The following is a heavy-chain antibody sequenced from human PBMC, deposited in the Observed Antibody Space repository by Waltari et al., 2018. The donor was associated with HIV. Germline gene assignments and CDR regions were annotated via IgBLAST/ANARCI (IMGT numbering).Heavy chain of an antibody. CDR1: GGSITRNAFY. D-gene: IGHD2-2*01. J-gene: IGHJ4*02. CDR2: RYNSGTN. Sequence: QLHLQESGPGLVKPSETLALTCTVSGGSITRNAFYWAWIRQPPGKGLEWIGLRYNSGTNDYNPSLKSRVSMSRDTSKNRFSLRLHSVTAADTAIYYCARRGDGFNQHARLDHWGPGTLVTVSS. V-gene: IGHV4-39*01. CDR3: ARRGDGFNQHARLDH.